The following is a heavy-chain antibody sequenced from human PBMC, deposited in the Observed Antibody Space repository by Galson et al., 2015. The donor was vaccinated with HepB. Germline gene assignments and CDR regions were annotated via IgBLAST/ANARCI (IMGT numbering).Heavy chain of an antibody. CDR1: GFNFSYYG. D-gene: IGHD3-10*01. J-gene: IGHJ6*02. V-gene: IGHV3-30*18. CDR3: AKRMAPNYYDSGSYSGGMDV. Sequence: SLRLSCAASGFNFSYYGMHWVRQAPGKGLEWVALISYDGSNKYYGDSVKGRFTISRDNSKNTLYLQMNSLRAEDTAVYYCAKRMAPNYYDSGSYSGGMDVWGQGTTATVSS. CDR2: ISYDGSNK.